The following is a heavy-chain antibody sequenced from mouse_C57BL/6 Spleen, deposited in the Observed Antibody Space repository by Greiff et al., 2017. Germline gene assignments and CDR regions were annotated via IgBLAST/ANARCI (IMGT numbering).Heavy chain of an antibody. D-gene: IGHD1-1*01. CDR2: IYPGNSDT. V-gene: IGHV1-5*01. J-gene: IGHJ4*01. CDR1: GYTFTSYW. Sequence: VQLQQSGTVLARPGASVKMSCKTSGYTFTSYWMHWVKQRPGQGLEWIGAIYPGNSDTSYNQKFKGKAKLTAVTSASTAYMELSRLTNEDSAVYYCATLLPLYYAMDYWGQGTSVTVSA. CDR3: ATLLPLYYAMDY.